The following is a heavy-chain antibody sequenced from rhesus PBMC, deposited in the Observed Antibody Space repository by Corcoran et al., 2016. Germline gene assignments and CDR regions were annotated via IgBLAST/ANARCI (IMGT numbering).Heavy chain of an antibody. CDR2: IYGSGSRT. CDR3: ASPGYSSGWNYFDY. CDR1: GGSISSSY. Sequence: QLQLQESGPGLVKPSETLSVTCAVSGGSISSSYWSWIRQAPGKGLEWIGYIYGSGSRTNYNPSLQSRVTLSVDTSKNQLSLKLSSVTAADTAVYYCASPGYSSGWNYFDYWGQGVLVTVSS. V-gene: IGHV4-169*02. J-gene: IGHJ4*01. D-gene: IGHD6-31*01.